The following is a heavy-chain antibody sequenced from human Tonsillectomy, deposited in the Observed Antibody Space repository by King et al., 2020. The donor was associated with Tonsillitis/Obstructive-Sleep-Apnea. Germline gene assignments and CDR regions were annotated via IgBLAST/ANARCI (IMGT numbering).Heavy chain of an antibody. CDR3: AKGYCSSTSCQSYDY. J-gene: IGHJ4*02. D-gene: IGHD2-2*01. CDR2: MSWNSDII. V-gene: IGHV3-9*01. CDR1: GFTFNDYA. Sequence: VQLVESGGGLVQPGRSLRLSCAASGFTFNDYAMHWVRQAPGKGLEWVSGMSWNSDIIGYADSVKGRFTISRDDAKNSLYLQMNSLRPEDTALYYCAKGYCSSTSCQSYDYWGQGTLVTVSS.